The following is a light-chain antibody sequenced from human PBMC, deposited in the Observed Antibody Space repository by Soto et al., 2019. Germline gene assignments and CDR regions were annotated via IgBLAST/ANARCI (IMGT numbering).Light chain of an antibody. CDR3: ASYTRSNTLV. V-gene: IGLV2-14*01. J-gene: IGLJ1*01. CDR2: EVS. CDR1: SSDIGAYNY. Sequence: SALTQPASVSGSPGQSITISCTGTSSDIGAYNYVSWYQHHPDKAPKLMIYEVSDRPSGVSNRFSGSQSGNTASLTISGLQGDDEADYYCASYTRSNTLVFGTGTKLTVL.